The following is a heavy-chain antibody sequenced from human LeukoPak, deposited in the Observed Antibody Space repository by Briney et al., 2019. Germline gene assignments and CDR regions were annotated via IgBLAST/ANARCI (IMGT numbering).Heavy chain of an antibody. V-gene: IGHV4-4*07. CDR1: GGSISSYY. D-gene: IGHD3-16*02. J-gene: IGHJ3*02. CDR3: ARASHDYVWGSYPNDAFDI. Sequence: SETLSLTCTVSGGSISSYYWSWIRQPAGKGLEWIGRIYTSGSTNYNPSLKSRVTMSVDTSKNQFSLKLSSVTAADTAVHYCARASHDYVWGSYPNDAFDIWGQGTMVTVSS. CDR2: IYTSGST.